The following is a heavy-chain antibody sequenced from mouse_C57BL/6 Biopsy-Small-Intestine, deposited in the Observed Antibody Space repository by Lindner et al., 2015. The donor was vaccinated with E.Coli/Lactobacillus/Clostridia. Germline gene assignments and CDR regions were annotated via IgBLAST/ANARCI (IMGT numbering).Heavy chain of an antibody. D-gene: IGHD2-1*01. Sequence: VQLQESGAELVKPGASVKLSCKASGYTFTEYTVHWIKQRSGQGLEWIGWFYPGSGNIKYNEKFKDKATLTADKSSSTVYMEIGRLTSEDSAVYFCARHEEGIYYGNFWFAYWGQGTLVTVSA. J-gene: IGHJ3*01. CDR2: FYPGSGNI. CDR3: ARHEEGIYYGNFWFAY. V-gene: IGHV1-62-2*01. CDR1: GYTFTEYT.